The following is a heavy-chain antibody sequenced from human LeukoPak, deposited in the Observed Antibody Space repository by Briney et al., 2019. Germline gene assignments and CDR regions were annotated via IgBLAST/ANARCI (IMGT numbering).Heavy chain of an antibody. CDR3: ARRAWQQLANDAFDI. CDR1: GYSFTTYW. V-gene: IGHV5-51*01. J-gene: IGHJ3*02. CDR2: IYPGGSEV. Sequence: GESLKISCKGSGYSFTTYWIGWVRQMPGRTLEWIGIIYPGGSEVRYSPSLQGQVTISADKSISTAYLQWSSLKASDTAMYYCARRAWQQLANDAFDIWGQGTMVTVSS. D-gene: IGHD6-13*01.